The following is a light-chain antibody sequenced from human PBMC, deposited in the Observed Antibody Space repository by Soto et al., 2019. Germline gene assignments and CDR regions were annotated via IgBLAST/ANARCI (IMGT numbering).Light chain of an antibody. CDR3: SSYTSSTPRG. J-gene: IGLJ1*01. Sequence: QSALTQPASVSGSPGQSITISCTGTSSDVGGYNYVSWYQQHPGKAPKLIIYDVSNRPSGVSNHFSGSKSGNTASLTISGLQAEDEADYYCSSYTSSTPRGFGTGTKVTVL. CDR1: SSDVGGYNY. V-gene: IGLV2-14*01. CDR2: DVS.